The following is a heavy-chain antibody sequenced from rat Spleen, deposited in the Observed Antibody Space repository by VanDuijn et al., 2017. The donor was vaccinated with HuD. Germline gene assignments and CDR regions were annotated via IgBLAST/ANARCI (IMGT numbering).Heavy chain of an antibody. CDR2: ISYDGSRT. J-gene: IGHJ3*01. Sequence: EVQLVESDGGLVQPGRSLKLSCAASGFTFSDHYMAWVRQTPTKGLEWVATISYDGSRTYYRDSVKGRFTISRDNAKSTLYLQMDSLRSEDTATYYCARRDGGLAYWGQGTLVTVSS. V-gene: IGHV5-29*01. CDR1: GFTFSDHY. CDR3: ARRDGGLAY. D-gene: IGHD1-11*01.